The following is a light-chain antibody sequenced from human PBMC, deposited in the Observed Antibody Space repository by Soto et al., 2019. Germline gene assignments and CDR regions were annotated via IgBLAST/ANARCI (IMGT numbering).Light chain of an antibody. CDR3: QKYDSAPEA. J-gene: IGKJ1*01. CDR2: DAS. V-gene: IGKV1-27*01. CDR1: QGISNS. Sequence: DIQMTQSPSSLSASVGDRVTITCRASQGISNSLAWYRQEPGKVPKLLIYDASTLQSGVSSRFSGSGSGTDFTLTISSLQPEDVATYYCQKYDSAPEAFGQGTKVEIK.